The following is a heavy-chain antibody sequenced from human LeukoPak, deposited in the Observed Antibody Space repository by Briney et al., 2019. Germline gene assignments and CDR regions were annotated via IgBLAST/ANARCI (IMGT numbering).Heavy chain of an antibody. CDR2: IYYSGST. CDR3: ARGSDSSGYVFDY. CDR1: GGSISSSSYY. Sequence: PSETLSLTCTVSGGSISSSSYYWGWIRQPPGKGLEWIGYIYYSGSTNYNPSLKSRVTISVDTSKNQFSLKLSSVTAADTAVYYCARGSDSSGYVFDYWGQGTLVTVSS. D-gene: IGHD3-22*01. J-gene: IGHJ4*02. V-gene: IGHV4-61*05.